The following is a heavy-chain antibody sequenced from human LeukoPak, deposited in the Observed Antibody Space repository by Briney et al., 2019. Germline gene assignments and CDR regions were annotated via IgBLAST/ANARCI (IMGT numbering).Heavy chain of an antibody. D-gene: IGHD6-19*01. CDR1: GYTFTSYY. CDR2: INPSGGST. V-gene: IGHV1-46*01. CDR3: ARGPPPRYSSGWYGWYFDL. J-gene: IGHJ2*01. Sequence: ASVEVSCKASGYTFTSYYMHWVRQAPGQGLEWMGIINPSGGSTSYAQKFQGRVTMTRDTSTSTVYMELSSLRSEDTAVYYCARGPPPRYSSGWYGWYFDLWGRGTLVTVSS.